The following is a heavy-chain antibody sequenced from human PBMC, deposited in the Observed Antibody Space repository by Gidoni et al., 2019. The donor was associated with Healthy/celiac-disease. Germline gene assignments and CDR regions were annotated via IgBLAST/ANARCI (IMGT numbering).Heavy chain of an antibody. CDR2: ISSSSSTI. Sequence: EVQLVESGGGLVQPGGSLRLSCAASGFTSSSYSMNWGRQPTGKGLEGVSYISSSSSTIYYADSVKGRFTISRDNAKNSLYLQMNSLRDEDTAVYYCARDDALEYSSSSYYYYYGMDVWGQGTTVTVSS. D-gene: IGHD6-6*01. V-gene: IGHV3-48*02. CDR3: ARDDALEYSSSSYYYYYGMDV. CDR1: GFTSSSYS. J-gene: IGHJ6*02.